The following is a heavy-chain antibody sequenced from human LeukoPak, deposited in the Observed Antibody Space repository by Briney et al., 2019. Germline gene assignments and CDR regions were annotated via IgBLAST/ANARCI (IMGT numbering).Heavy chain of an antibody. CDR2: ISGGGGNT. J-gene: IGHJ4*02. CDR1: KFAFSSYA. Sequence: PGGSLRLSCAASKFAFSSYAMSWVRQAPGKGLEWVSAISGGGGNTYYADSVKGRFTISRDNSKNTLYLQMNSLRAEDTAVYYCTKDRRGPAAGTWYFDSWGQGTLVTVSS. D-gene: IGHD6-13*01. CDR3: TKDRRGPAAGTWYFDS. V-gene: IGHV3-23*01.